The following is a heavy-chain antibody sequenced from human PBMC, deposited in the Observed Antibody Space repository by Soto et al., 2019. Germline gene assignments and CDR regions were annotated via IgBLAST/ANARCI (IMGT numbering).Heavy chain of an antibody. CDR2: IYSGGST. CDR3: ARGHIVVVVAASHYYMDV. Sequence: EVQLVESGGGLVQPGGSLRLSCAASGFTVSSNYMSWVRQAPGKGLEWVSVIYSGGSTYYADSVKGRFTISRDNSKNTLYLQMNSLRAEDTAVYYCARGHIVVVVAASHYYMDVWGKWTTVTVSS. D-gene: IGHD2-15*01. V-gene: IGHV3-66*01. CDR1: GFTVSSNY. J-gene: IGHJ6*03.